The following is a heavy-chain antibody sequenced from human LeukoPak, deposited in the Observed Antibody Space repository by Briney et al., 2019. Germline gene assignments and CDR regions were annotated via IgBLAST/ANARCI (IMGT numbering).Heavy chain of an antibody. CDR3: ATADTYYYDSSGPDAFDI. CDR1: GYTLTELS. J-gene: IGHJ3*02. Sequence: ASVKVSCKVSGYTLTELSMHWVRQAPGKGLEWMGGFDPEDGETINAQKFQGRVTMTEDTSTDTAYMELSSLRSEDTAVYYCATADTYYYDSSGPDAFDIWGQGTMVTVSS. D-gene: IGHD3-22*01. V-gene: IGHV1-24*01. CDR2: FDPEDGET.